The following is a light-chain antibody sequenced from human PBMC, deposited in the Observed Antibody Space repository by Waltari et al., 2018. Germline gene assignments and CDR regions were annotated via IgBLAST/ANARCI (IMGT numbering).Light chain of an antibody. V-gene: IGLV2-14*03. CDR3: SSESSDKVVL. CDR1: SNDVGFSNS. CDR2: DVS. Sequence: QSALTQPASVSGSPGQSVTISCTGTSNDVGFSNSVSWYQDHPGQGPKVIIYDVSDRPSGVSARFSGSTSGNTASLTISGLQAEDEADYYCSSESSDKVVLFGGGTKVTVL. J-gene: IGLJ3*02.